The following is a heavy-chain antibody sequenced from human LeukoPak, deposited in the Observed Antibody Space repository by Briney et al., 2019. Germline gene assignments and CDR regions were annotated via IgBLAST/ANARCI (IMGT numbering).Heavy chain of an antibody. J-gene: IGHJ3*02. CDR2: IWYDGSNK. Sequence: PGRSLRLSCAASGFTFRSYGMHWVRQAPGKGLEWVAVIWYDGSNKYYADSIEGRFSISRDNSKNTLYLQMHSLRAEETAAYYCARDTGGELELRSTFDIWGQGTMVTVSS. D-gene: IGHD1-7*01. V-gene: IGHV3-33*01. CDR1: GFTFRSYG. CDR3: ARDTGGELELRSTFDI.